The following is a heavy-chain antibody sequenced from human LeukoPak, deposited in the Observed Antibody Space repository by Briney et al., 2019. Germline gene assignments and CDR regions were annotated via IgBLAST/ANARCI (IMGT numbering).Heavy chain of an antibody. CDR2: ISYDGSNK. CDR3: ATLEIS. CDR1: GFTFSSYG. V-gene: IGHV3-30*03. J-gene: IGHJ5*02. Sequence: PGGSLRLSCAASGFTFSSYGMHWVRQAPGKGLEWVAVISYDGSNKYYADSVKGRFTISRDNSKNTLYLQMNSLRAEDTAVYYCATLEISWGQGTLVTVSS.